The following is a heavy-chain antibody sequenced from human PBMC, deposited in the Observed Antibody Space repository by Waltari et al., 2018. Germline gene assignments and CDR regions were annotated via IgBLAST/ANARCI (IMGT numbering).Heavy chain of an antibody. D-gene: IGHD2-15*01. CDR1: GGSISSSSYY. J-gene: IGHJ5*02. V-gene: IGHV4-39*07. Sequence: QLQLQASGTGLVKPSEPMSLTCTVSGGSISSSSYYWGWIRQPPGKGLEWIGSIYYSGSTYYNPSLKSRVTISVDTAKNQVSLKLSSLTAADTAVYYCARGKEKGYVRQWIWFDPWGQGTLVTVSS. CDR2: IYYSGST. CDR3: ARGKEKGYVRQWIWFDP.